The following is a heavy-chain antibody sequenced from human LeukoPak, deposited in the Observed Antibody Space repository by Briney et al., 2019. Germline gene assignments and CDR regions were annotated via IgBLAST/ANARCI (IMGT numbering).Heavy chain of an antibody. Sequence: PGGSLRLSCAASGFTFSSYAMSWVRQAPGKGLEWVSVIRDSGSGTYYADLVKGRFTISRDNSKNTLYLQMNSLRAEDTAVYYCARVGLGAIAVAGSFDYWGQGTLVTVSS. J-gene: IGHJ4*02. CDR3: ARVGLGAIAVAGSFDY. V-gene: IGHV3-23*01. D-gene: IGHD6-13*01. CDR2: IRDSGSGT. CDR1: GFTFSSYA.